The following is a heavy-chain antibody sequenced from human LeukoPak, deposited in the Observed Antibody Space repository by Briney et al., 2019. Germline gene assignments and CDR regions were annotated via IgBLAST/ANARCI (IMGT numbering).Heavy chain of an antibody. CDR1: GGSIGIYY. CDR2: IYHNGST. J-gene: IGHJ6*02. CDR3: ARHQGSGRKNYYGMDV. D-gene: IGHD1-26*01. Sequence: SETLSLTCAVSGGSIGIYYWSWIRQPPGKGLEWIGYIYHNGSTNYNPSLKSRVSISVDTSKNQFSLKLTSVTAADTAVYYCARHQGSGRKNYYGMDVWGPGTTVTVSS. V-gene: IGHV4-59*08.